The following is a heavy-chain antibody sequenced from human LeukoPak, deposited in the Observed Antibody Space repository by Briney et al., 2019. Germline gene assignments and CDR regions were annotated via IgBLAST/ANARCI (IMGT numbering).Heavy chain of an antibody. CDR1: GCSISSSNW. J-gene: IGHJ4*02. Sequence: SETLSLTCAVSGCSISSSNWWSWVRQPPGKGLEWIGEIYHSGSTNYNPSLKSRVTISVDKSKNQFSLKLSSVTAADTAVYYCVCRAASYYFDYWGQGTLVTVSS. V-gene: IGHV4-4*02. CDR3: VCRAASYYFDY. CDR2: IYHSGST. D-gene: IGHD6-13*01.